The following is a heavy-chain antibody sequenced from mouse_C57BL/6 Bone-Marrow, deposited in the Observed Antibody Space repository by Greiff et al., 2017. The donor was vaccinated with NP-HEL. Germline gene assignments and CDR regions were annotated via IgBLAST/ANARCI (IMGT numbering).Heavy chain of an antibody. J-gene: IGHJ3*01. V-gene: IGHV14-4*01. CDR2: IDPENGDT. CDR1: GFNIKDDY. D-gene: IGHD2-9*01. CDR3: TTTYYGYSAY. Sequence: EVQLQQSGAELVRPGASVKLSCTASGFNIKDDYMHWVKQRPEQGLEWIGWIDPENGDTEYASKFQGKATITADTSSNTAYLQLSSLTSEDTAVYYCTTTYYGYSAYWGQGTLVTVSA.